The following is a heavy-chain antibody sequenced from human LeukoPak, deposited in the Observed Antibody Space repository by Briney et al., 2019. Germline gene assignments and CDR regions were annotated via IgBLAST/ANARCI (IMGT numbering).Heavy chain of an antibody. J-gene: IGHJ4*02. D-gene: IGHD3-10*01. Sequence: GGSLRLSCAASGFTFSSYAMHWVRQAPGKGLEWVAVISYDGSNKYYADSVKGRFTISRDISKNTLSLQMNSLRVEDTAVYYCAREKGRGVISPYYDYWGQGTQVTISS. CDR1: GFTFSSYA. CDR2: ISYDGSNK. V-gene: IGHV3-30*03. CDR3: AREKGRGVISPYYDY.